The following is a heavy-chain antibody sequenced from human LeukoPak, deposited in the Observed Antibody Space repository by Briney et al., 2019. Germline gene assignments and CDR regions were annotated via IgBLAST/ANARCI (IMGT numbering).Heavy chain of an antibody. D-gene: IGHD2-2*03. CDR2: IYHSGST. CDR3: ARDFGYFGN. Sequence: SETLSLTCTVSGYSISSGYYWGWIRQPPGKGLEWIGSIYHSGSTYYNPSLKSRVTISVDTSKNQFSLKLSSVTAADTAVYYCARDFGYFGNWGQGTLVTVSS. V-gene: IGHV4-38-2*02. J-gene: IGHJ4*02. CDR1: GYSISSGYY.